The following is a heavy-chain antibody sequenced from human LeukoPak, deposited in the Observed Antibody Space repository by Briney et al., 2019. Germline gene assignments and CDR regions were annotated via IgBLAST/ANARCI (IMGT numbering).Heavy chain of an antibody. D-gene: IGHD1-1*01. CDR1: GFTFSSYA. J-gene: IGHJ4*02. CDR2: ISYDGSNK. V-gene: IGHV3-30*04. Sequence: PGGSLRPSCAASGFTFSSYAMHWVRQAPGKGLEWVAVISYDGSNKYYADSVKGRFTISRDNSKNTLYLQMNSLRAEDTAVYYCARDSANDEVPSHFDYWGQGTLVTVSS. CDR3: ARDSANDEVPSHFDY.